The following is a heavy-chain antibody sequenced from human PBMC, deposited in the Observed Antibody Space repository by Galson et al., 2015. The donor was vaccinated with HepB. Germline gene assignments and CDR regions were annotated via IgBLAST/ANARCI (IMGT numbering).Heavy chain of an antibody. CDR1: GFTVSSSY. CDR2: IYGNGAT. V-gene: IGHV3-53*01. CDR3: ARSEDSGRYNVGTEAIDV. Sequence: SLRLSCAASGFTVSSSYMSWVRQSPGKGLEWVSVIYGNGATSYADSVKGRFTISSDDSKNTLFLQMNSLGADDTAVYFCARSEDSGRYNVGTEAIDVWGQGTTVTVSS. J-gene: IGHJ3*01. D-gene: IGHD1-26*01.